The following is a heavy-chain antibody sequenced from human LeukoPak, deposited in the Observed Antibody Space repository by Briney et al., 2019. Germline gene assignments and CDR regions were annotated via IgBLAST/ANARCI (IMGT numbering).Heavy chain of an antibody. D-gene: IGHD1-26*01. V-gene: IGHV3-33*01. CDR3: ARRKGELLYCFDY. CDR2: IWYDGSK. J-gene: IGHJ4*02. Sequence: GGSLRLSCAASGFTFSSYGMHWVRQAPGKGLEWVAVIWYDGSKYYADSVKGRFTISRDNSKNTLYLQMNSLRAEDTAVYYSARRKGELLYCFDYWGQGTLATVSS. CDR1: GFTFSSYG.